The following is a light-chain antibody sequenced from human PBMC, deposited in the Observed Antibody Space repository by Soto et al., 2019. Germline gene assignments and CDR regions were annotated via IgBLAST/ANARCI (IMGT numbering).Light chain of an antibody. CDR1: QSTDTMY. J-gene: IGKJ2*03. Sequence: EIVLTQSPGTLSLSPGERATLSCWTSQSTDTMYIAWYQQRPGQAPRLLIYGTSNRATGIPDRFSGSGSGTDFTLTISRLEPDDFAVYYCQHYDSSSLYSFGQGTKLEIK. CDR3: QHYDSSSLYS. CDR2: GTS. V-gene: IGKV3-20*01.